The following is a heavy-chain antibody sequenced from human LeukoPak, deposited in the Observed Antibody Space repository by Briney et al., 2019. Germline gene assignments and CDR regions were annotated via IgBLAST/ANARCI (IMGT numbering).Heavy chain of an antibody. Sequence: SETLSLTCTVSGGSISSSSYYWGWIRQPPGKGLEWIGSIYHSGSTYYNPSLKSRVTIAVETSKNQFSLKLSSVTAADTAVYYCARLLVPGWFDPWGQGTLVTVSS. CDR2: IYHSGST. CDR1: GGSISSSSYY. D-gene: IGHD2-2*01. J-gene: IGHJ5*02. V-gene: IGHV4-39*01. CDR3: ARLLVPGWFDP.